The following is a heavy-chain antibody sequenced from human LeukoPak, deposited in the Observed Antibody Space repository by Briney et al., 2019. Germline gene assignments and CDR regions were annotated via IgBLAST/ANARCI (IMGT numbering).Heavy chain of an antibody. CDR1: GFTFSSYG. CDR2: ISSSSSYI. D-gene: IGHD1-26*01. Sequence: GGSLRLSCAASGFTFSSYGMNWVRQAPGKGLEWVSSISSSSSYIYSADSVKGRFTISRDNAKNALHLQMNSLRPEDTAVYYCARENSGSYYQFDCWGQGTLVTVSS. V-gene: IGHV3-21*01. J-gene: IGHJ4*02. CDR3: ARENSGSYYQFDC.